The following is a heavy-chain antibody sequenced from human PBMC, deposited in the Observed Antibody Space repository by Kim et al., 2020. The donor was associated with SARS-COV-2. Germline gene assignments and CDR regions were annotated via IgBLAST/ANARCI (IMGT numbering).Heavy chain of an antibody. Sequence: VKGRFTISRENAKNSLYLQMNSLRAEDTAVYYCARGRKTGTRDYYYGMDVWGQGTTVTVSS. CDR3: ARGRKTGTRDYYYGMDV. J-gene: IGHJ6*02. V-gene: IGHV3-11*05. D-gene: IGHD1-1*01.